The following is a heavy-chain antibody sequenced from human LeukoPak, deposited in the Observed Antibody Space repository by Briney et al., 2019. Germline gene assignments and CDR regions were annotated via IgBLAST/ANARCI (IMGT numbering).Heavy chain of an antibody. V-gene: IGHV4-59*01. CDR1: GGSFSGYY. Sequence: SETLSLTCAVYGGSFSGYYWSWIRQPPGKGLEWIGYIYYSGSTNYNPSLKSRVTISVDTSKNQFSLKLSSVTAADTAVYYCARESPYSNWFDPWGQGTLVTVSS. CDR2: IYYSGST. D-gene: IGHD4-11*01. CDR3: ARESPYSNWFDP. J-gene: IGHJ5*02.